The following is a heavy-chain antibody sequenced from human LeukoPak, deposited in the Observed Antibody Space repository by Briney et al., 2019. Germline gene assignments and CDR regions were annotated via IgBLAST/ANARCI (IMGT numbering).Heavy chain of an antibody. Sequence: PGRSLRLSCTASGFTFGDYAMSWVRQAPGKGLEWVGFIRSKAYGGTTEYAASVKGRFTISRDDSKSIAYLQMNSLKTEDTAVYYCTRVYDFWSGYYGRDYYYMDVWGKGTTVTVSS. V-gene: IGHV3-49*04. D-gene: IGHD3-3*01. CDR3: TRVYDFWSGYYGRDYYYMDV. CDR1: GFTFGDYA. CDR2: IRSKAYGGTT. J-gene: IGHJ6*03.